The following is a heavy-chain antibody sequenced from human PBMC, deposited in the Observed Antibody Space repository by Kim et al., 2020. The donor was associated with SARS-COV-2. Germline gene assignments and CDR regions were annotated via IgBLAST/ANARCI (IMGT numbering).Heavy chain of an antibody. J-gene: IGHJ4*02. CDR3: ARHEDPYDSSGYHGPFTDY. CDR1: GYSFTSYW. V-gene: IGHV5-10-1*01. Sequence: GESLKISCKGSGYSFTSYWISWVRQMPGKGLEWMGRIDPSDSYTNYSPSFQGHVTNSADKSISTAYLQWSSLKASDTAMYYCARHEDPYDSSGYHGPFTDYWGQGTLVTVSS. CDR2: IDPSDSYT. D-gene: IGHD3-22*01.